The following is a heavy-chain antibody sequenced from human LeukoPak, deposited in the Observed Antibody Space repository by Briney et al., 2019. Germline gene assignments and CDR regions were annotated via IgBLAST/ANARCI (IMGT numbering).Heavy chain of an antibody. D-gene: IGHD2-2*01. V-gene: IGHV4-38-2*02. CDR1: GYSISSGYY. J-gene: IGHJ4*02. CDR2: MYHSGST. Sequence: SETLSLTCAVSGYSISSGYYWGWIRQPPGKGLEWIRSMYHSGSTSYNPSLKSRVTISVDTSKNQLSLKLSSVTAADTAVYYCARDRCSSTSCYYGVDYWGQGTLVTVSS. CDR3: ARDRCSSTSCYYGVDY.